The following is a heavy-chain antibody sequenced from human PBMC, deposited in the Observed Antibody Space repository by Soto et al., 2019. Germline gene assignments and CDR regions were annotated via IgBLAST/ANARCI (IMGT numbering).Heavy chain of an antibody. J-gene: IGHJ6*02. CDR1: GGPFSSQA. CDR2: IIPLLGST. CDR3: TMSVGPYFYYVIEV. Sequence: QVQVEQSGAEVKKPGSSLKVSCKPSGGPFSSQAFNWERQARGHGLEWMGGIIPLLGSTTYAQKFQDRVTFTAQQSTSTVYMELRSLRSAHAATYFFTMSVGPYFYYVIEVWGRGTTVTVSS. D-gene: IGHD3-10*01. V-gene: IGHV1-69*01.